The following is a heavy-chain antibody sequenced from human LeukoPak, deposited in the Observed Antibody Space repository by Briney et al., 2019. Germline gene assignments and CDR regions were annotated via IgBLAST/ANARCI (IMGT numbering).Heavy chain of an antibody. Sequence: GGSLRLSCAASGFTFISYAMSWVRQAPGKGLDWVSAISGSGGSAYYADPVKGRFTISRDNSKNTLYLQMNSLRDEDTAIYYCAKDTKRYYYDSSVLFDDWGQGTLVTVSS. CDR3: AKDTKRYYYDSSVLFDD. D-gene: IGHD3-22*01. CDR1: GFTFISYA. J-gene: IGHJ4*02. V-gene: IGHV3-23*01. CDR2: ISGSGGSA.